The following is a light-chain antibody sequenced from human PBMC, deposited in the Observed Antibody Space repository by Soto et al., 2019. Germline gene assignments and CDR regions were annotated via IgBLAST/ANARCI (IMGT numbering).Light chain of an antibody. CDR2: EAS. J-gene: IGKJ1*01. V-gene: IGKV1-5*03. CDR1: QSISTW. CDR3: QQYNSYSET. Sequence: IQMTQYPSSLSGSVGDRVTITCRASQSISTWLAWYQQKSGKAPKLLIYEASSLGSGVPSRFSGSGSGTEFTLTISSLQPDDFATYYCQQYNSYSETFGQGTMVDIK.